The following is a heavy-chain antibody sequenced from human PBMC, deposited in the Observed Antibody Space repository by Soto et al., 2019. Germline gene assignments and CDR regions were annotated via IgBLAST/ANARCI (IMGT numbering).Heavy chain of an antibody. Sequence: ASVKVSCKASGYTFTGYYMHWVRQAPGQGLGWMGWINPNSGGTNYAQKFQGWVTMTRDTSISTAYMELSRLRSDDTAVYYCARREYSGYDGYYFDYWGQGTLVTVSS. CDR1: GYTFTGYY. CDR2: INPNSGGT. CDR3: ARREYSGYDGYYFDY. V-gene: IGHV1-2*04. D-gene: IGHD5-12*01. J-gene: IGHJ4*02.